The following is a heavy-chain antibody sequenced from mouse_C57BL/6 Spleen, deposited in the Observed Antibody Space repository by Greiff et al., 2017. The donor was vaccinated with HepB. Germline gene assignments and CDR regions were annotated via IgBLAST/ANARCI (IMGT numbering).Heavy chain of an antibody. D-gene: IGHD1-1*01. V-gene: IGHV1-85*01. CDR2: IYPRDGST. CDR3: ARSGLLLRSDFAY. CDR1: GYTFTSYD. J-gene: IGHJ3*01. Sequence: VQLQQSGPELVKPGASVKLSCKASGYTFTSYDINWVKQRPGQGLEWIGWIYPRDGSTKYNEKFKGKATLTVDTSSSKAYMERHSLTSEDSSVYFCARSGLLLRSDFAYWGQGTLVTVSA.